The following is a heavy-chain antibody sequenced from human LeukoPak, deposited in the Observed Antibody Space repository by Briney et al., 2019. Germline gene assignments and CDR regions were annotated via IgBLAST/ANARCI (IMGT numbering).Heavy chain of an antibody. CDR2: IYYSGST. Sequence: SETLSLTCTVSGGSISSSSYYWGWIRQPPGKGLEWIGSIYYSGSTYYNPSLKSRVTISVDTSKNQFSLQLSSVTAADTAVYYCARLRSRGITMVRGNFDYWGQGTLVTVSS. D-gene: IGHD3-10*01. CDR3: ARLRSRGITMVRGNFDY. J-gene: IGHJ4*02. CDR1: GGSISSSSYY. V-gene: IGHV4-39*01.